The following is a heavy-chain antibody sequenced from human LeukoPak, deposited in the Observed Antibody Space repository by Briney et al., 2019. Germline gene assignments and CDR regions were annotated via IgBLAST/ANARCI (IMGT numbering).Heavy chain of an antibody. D-gene: IGHD3-10*01. Sequence: SETLSLTCTVSGGSINSYWSWIRQPAGKGLEWIGRISGSGTITYNPALQSRLSISIDTSKNQFSLKLMSVTAADTAVYYCAGDSGTTGEVKFDPWGQGTLVTVSS. CDR3: AGDSGTTGEVKFDP. J-gene: IGHJ5*02. CDR2: ISGSGTI. CDR1: GGSINSY. V-gene: IGHV4-4*07.